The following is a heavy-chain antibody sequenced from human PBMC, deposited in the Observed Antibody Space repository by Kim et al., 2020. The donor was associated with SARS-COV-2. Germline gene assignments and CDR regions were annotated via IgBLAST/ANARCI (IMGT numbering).Heavy chain of an antibody. V-gene: IGHV3-21*01. D-gene: IGHD6-13*01. J-gene: IGHJ6*02. Sequence: DSVKGPFPISREKAKNSLYLQMNSLRAVDTAVYYCARDRAAARLWGGMDVWGQGTTVTVSS. CDR3: ARDRAAARLWGGMDV.